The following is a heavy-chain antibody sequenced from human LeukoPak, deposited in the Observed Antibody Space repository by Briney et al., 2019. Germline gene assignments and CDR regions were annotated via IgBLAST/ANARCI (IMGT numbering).Heavy chain of an antibody. Sequence: GGSLRLSCVASGFMFDDYAIHWVRQAPGKGLEWVSGVGWHGGSIGYADSVKGRFTVSRDNAKRSLYLQMNSLRAEDTALYYCTKDKSARRSYGDAFDIWGQGTVVTVSS. D-gene: IGHD4-17*01. J-gene: IGHJ3*02. CDR1: GFMFDDYA. CDR3: TKDKSARRSYGDAFDI. CDR2: VGWHGGSI. V-gene: IGHV3-9*01.